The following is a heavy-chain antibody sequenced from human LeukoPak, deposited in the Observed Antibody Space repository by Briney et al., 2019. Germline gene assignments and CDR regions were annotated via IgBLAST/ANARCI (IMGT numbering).Heavy chain of an antibody. CDR1: GFTFSSYE. V-gene: IGHV3-48*03. CDR2: ISSSGTTI. J-gene: IGHJ4*02. D-gene: IGHD2-21*02. CDR3: AREYVHCGGDCLDY. Sequence: GGSLRLSCAASGFTFSSYEFNWVRPAPGKGLEWVSYISSSGTTIYYADSVKGRFTISRDNAKNSLYLQMDSLRAEDTAVYYCAREYVHCGGDCLDYWGQGTLVTVSS.